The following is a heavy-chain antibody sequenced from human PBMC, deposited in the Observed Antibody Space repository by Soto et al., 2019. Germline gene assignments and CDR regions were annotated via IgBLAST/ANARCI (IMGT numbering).Heavy chain of an antibody. J-gene: IGHJ6*03. V-gene: IGHV1-18*01. D-gene: IGHD6-19*01. CDR3: ARDRGVAPPVAGNTHYYYYMDV. CDR1: GYSFTNYG. Sequence: QDQLLQSGAEVKKPGASVTVSCKASGYSFTNYGITWVRQAPGQGLEWMGWISAFNGNTHYAQKLQGRVTMTTDASRSTGCMGRRSLRSDDTAVYYCARDRGVAPPVAGNTHYYYYMDVWGKGTTVTVSS. CDR2: ISAFNGNT.